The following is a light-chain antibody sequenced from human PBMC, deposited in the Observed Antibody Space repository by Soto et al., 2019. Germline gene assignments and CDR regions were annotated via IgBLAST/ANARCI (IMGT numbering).Light chain of an antibody. V-gene: IGKV3-20*01. Sequence: EIVFTQSPGTRSLSPGERATLSCRASQTVSSTSLAWYQQRPGQAPRLLIFDASTRVTGIPDRFSGSGSGTDFTLTISRLEPEDFAVYFCQLYAISPKTFGQGTKVDIK. CDR3: QLYAISPKT. CDR2: DAS. J-gene: IGKJ1*01. CDR1: QTVSSTS.